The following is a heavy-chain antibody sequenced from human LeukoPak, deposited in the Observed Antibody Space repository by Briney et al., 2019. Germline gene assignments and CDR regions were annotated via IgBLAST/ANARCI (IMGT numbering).Heavy chain of an antibody. CDR3: ARNRAAPED. V-gene: IGHV3-7*01. J-gene: IGHJ4*02. Sequence: PGGSLRLSCAASGFTFSASWMTWVRQAPGKGLEWVASINQDASVQHLVDFVKGRFAISRDNAKNSLYLQMNSLRDDDTAIYYCARNRAAPEDWGQGTLVTVSS. CDR2: INQDASVQ. CDR1: GFTFSASW. D-gene: IGHD1-14*01.